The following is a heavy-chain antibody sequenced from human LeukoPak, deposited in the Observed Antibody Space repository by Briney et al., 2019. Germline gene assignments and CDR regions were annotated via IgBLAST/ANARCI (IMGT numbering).Heavy chain of an antibody. D-gene: IGHD2-2*01. V-gene: IGHV1-3*01. CDR2: INAGNGNT. CDR1: GFTFSGYA. J-gene: IGHJ5*02. CDR3: ARGGVVPAAIFPFDP. Sequence: PGGSLRLSCAASGFTFSGYAMHWVRQAPGQRLEWMGWINAGNGNTKHSQKFQGRVTITRDTSASTAYMELSSLRSEDTAVYYCARGGVVPAAIFPFDPWGQGTLVTVSS.